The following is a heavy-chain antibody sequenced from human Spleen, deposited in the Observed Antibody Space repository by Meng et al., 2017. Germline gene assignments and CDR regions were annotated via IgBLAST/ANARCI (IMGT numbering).Heavy chain of an antibody. Sequence: GESLKISCAASRFTFSRYWMSWVRQAPGKGLKWVANIKEGGSEKNYVDSVKGRFTISRDNAKNSLFLQMNSLRAEDTAVYYCAREIIGAASAFDIWGQGTLVTVSS. J-gene: IGHJ3*02. CDR1: RFTFSRYW. CDR3: AREIIGAASAFDI. D-gene: IGHD2/OR15-2a*01. CDR2: IKEGGSEK. V-gene: IGHV3-7*01.